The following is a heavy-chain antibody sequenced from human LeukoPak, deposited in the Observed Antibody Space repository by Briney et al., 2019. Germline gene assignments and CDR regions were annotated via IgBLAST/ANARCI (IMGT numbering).Heavy chain of an antibody. J-gene: IGHJ5*02. Sequence: ASVKVSCKASGYTFTGYYMHWVRQAPGQGLEWMGWINPNSGGTNYAQKFQGRVTMTRDTSISTAYMELSRLRSDDTAVYYCARGRVRGVTMFDPWGQGTLVTVSS. V-gene: IGHV1-2*02. D-gene: IGHD3-10*01. CDR3: ARGRVRGVTMFDP. CDR1: GYTFTGYY. CDR2: INPNSGGT.